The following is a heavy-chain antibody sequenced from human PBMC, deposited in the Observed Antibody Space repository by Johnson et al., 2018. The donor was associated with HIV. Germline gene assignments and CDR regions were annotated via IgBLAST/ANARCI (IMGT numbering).Heavy chain of an antibody. J-gene: IGHJ3*02. D-gene: IGHD6-13*01. CDR1: GFTLDDYG. Sequence: VQLVESGGGVVRPGGSLRLSCAASGFTLDDYGMSWVREAPGKGLEWVSGINWDGGSTGYADSVKGRFTISRDNAKNSLYLQMNSLRAEDTAVYYCAKCIWGSSLIDAFDIWGQGTRVTVSS. CDR3: AKCIWGSSLIDAFDI. CDR2: INWDGGST. V-gene: IGHV3-20*04.